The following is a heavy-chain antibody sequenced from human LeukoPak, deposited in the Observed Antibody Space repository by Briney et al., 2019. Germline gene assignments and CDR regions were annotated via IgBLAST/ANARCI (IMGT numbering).Heavy chain of an antibody. D-gene: IGHD1-26*01. Sequence: GGCLCLACAASASSFDRDWTGWVRQARGGGRGWVSYISATGGTIYYADYVKGRFTISRDISKNTLYIQMNSLRAEDTAVYYCTYSHSGSLLNDAFDIRGQGTMVTVSS. J-gene: IGHJ3*02. CDR1: ASSFDRDW. V-gene: IGHV3-48*01. CDR3: TYSHSGSLLNDAFDI. CDR2: ISATGGTI.